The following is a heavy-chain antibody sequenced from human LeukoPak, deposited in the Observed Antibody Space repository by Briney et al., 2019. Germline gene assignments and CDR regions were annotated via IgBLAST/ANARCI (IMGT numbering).Heavy chain of an antibody. CDR2: INNDGTDT. D-gene: IGHD5-12*01. CDR1: GFTFRSFW. CDR3: ARGGFSHGFDV. V-gene: IGHV3-74*01. J-gene: IGHJ3*01. Sequence: PGGSLSLSCAASGFTFRSFWIHWVRQAPGKGLVWVGRINNDGTDTIYADSVKGRFTVSGDNAKNTLYLQMNSLRVEDTAVYFCARGGFSHGFDVWGQGTVVTVSS.